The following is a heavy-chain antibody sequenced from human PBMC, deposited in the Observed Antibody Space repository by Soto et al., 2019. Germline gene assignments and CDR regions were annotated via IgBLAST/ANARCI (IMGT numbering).Heavy chain of an antibody. D-gene: IGHD2-15*01. J-gene: IGHJ5*02. CDR3: AASAVVAAHH. V-gene: IGHV3-11*01. CDR1: GFSFSDYY. Sequence: GGSLRLSCSASGFSFSDYYMTWVRQAPGKGLEWISYISGSGTNIYYAESAEGRFTISRDNAKNLLYLQMNSLRVEDTAVYYCAASAVVAAHHWGQGALVTVSS. CDR2: ISGSGTNI.